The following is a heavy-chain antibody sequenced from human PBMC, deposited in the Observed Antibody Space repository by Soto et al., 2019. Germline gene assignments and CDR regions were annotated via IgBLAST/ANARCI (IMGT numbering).Heavy chain of an antibody. CDR2: IKQDGSER. V-gene: IGHV3-7*01. CDR3: ARQRTSVVTQAYFDV. J-gene: IGHJ4*02. Sequence: PSETLSLTCSVSGGSVRSPSYYWSWFRQAPGKGLEWVANIKQDGSERYYVDSVKGRFTVSRDNAKNSLYLQMNSLTAADTALYFCARQRTSVVTQAYFDVWGPGSLVTVSS. D-gene: IGHD2-21*02. CDR1: GGSVRSPSYY.